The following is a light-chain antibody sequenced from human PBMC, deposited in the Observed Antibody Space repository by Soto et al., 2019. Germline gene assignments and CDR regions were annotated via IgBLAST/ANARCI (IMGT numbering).Light chain of an antibody. CDR1: QGINKF. J-gene: IGKJ2*01. V-gene: IGKV1-9*01. CDR3: QQLTNFRFT. CDR2: GAS. Sequence: IPLTHSPSSLSASVGDRVTITCRASQGINKFLAWYQQKPGKAPQLLIYGASTLQSGVPSRFSGSGSGTDFTLTISSLQPEDFATYYCQQLTNFRFTFGQGTKLDIK.